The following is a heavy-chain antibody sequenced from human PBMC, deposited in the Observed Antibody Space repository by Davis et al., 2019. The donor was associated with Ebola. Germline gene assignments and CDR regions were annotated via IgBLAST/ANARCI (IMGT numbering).Heavy chain of an antibody. CDR2: ISYDGSNK. Sequence: GESLKISCAASGFTFSSYGMHWVRQAPGKGLEWVAVISYDGSNKYYADSVKGRFTTSRDNSKNTLYLQMNSLRAEDTAVYYCAKGGPQWLEYYFDYWGQGTLVTVSS. J-gene: IGHJ4*02. CDR1: GFTFSSYG. CDR3: AKGGPQWLEYYFDY. D-gene: IGHD6-19*01. V-gene: IGHV3-30*18.